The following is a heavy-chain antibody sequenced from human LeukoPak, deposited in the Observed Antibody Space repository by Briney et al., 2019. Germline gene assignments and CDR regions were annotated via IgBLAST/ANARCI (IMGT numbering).Heavy chain of an antibody. J-gene: IGHJ4*02. Sequence: GGTLRLSCAASGFTFSSYGMNWVRQAPGKGLEWVSSLSTSSSYIYYADSVKGRFTVSRHNAKNSLYLQMNSLRAEDTAVYYCARDDGSYSRSPGFDSWGQGTLVTVSS. CDR2: LSTSSSYI. V-gene: IGHV3-21*01. D-gene: IGHD1-26*01. CDR1: GFTFSSYG. CDR3: ARDDGSYSRSPGFDS.